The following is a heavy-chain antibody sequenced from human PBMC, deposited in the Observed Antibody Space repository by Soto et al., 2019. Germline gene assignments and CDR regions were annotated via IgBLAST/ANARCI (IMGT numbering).Heavy chain of an antibody. CDR3: AREDDGGDSLDV. CDR2: IHHSGSI. V-gene: IGHV4-30-4*08. D-gene: IGHD2-21*02. J-gene: IGHJ6*02. Sequence: QVQLQQSGPGLVKPSQTLSLTCTVSGDSISSDYYHWTWIRQSPGKGLEWIGYIHHSGSILYNPSLKSRVTISVNTSKNQSSIHLTSVTAADTAVYFFAREDDGGDSLDVWGQGTTVTVSS. CDR1: GDSISSDYYH.